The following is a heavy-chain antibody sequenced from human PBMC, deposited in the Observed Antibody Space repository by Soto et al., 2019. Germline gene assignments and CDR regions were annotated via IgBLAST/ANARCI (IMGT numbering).Heavy chain of an antibody. Sequence: QVQLEESGGNVVQPGRSLRLSCVASGFTFSHYAMHWVRQAPGKGLEWVALVSYDASSKDYADSVQGRFSLSRDNSMNTLYLQMTSLGTDDTAVYYSVRAPHFYYGGMDVWGQGTTVTVSS. V-gene: IGHV3-30-3*01. CDR1: GFTFSHYA. J-gene: IGHJ6*02. CDR3: VRAPHFYYGGMDV. CDR2: VSYDASSK.